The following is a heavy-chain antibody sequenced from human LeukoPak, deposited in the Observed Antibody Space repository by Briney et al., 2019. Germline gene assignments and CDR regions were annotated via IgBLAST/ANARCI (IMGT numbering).Heavy chain of an antibody. CDR1: RFTFSNYA. Sequence: PGGCLRLSCAASRFTFSNYAMSWVRQAPGKGLEWVSSISGSGDNTHYADSAKGRFTISRDNSKNMMYLQMNSLRADDTALYYCARDRYGDYSFDYWGQGVLVTVSS. V-gene: IGHV3-23*01. CDR2: ISGSGDNT. J-gene: IGHJ4*02. CDR3: ARDRYGDYSFDY. D-gene: IGHD4-17*01.